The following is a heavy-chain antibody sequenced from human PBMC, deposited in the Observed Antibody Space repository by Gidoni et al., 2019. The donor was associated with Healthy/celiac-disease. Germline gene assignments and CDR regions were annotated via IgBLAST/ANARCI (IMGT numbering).Heavy chain of an antibody. CDR2: IRSKAYGGTT. D-gene: IGHD1-26*01. J-gene: IGHJ3*02. Sequence: EVQLVESGGGLVQPGRSLRLPCTASGFTFGAYAMSWFRQAPGKGLEWVGFIRSKAYGGTTEYAASVKGRFTISRDDSKSIAYLQMNSLKTEDTAVYYCTRAKSGSRHDAFDIWGQGTMVTVSS. V-gene: IGHV3-49*03. CDR3: TRAKSGSRHDAFDI. CDR1: GFTFGAYA.